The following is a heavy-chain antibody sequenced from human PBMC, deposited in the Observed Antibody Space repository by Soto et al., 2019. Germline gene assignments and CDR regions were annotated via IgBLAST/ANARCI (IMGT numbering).Heavy chain of an antibody. Sequence: QAGGSLRLSCAASGFSFGSYVMSWVRQTPGKGLEWGSAISGSGSSSDYADSVKGRFTSSRDNSKNTLYQQMNSLRAEDTAVYFCARGMLVYGYIRPEYFHHWGQGTLVTVSS. J-gene: IGHJ1*01. D-gene: IGHD5-12*01. CDR1: GFSFGSYV. V-gene: IGHV3-23*01. CDR2: ISGSGSSS. CDR3: ARGMLVYGYIRPEYFHH.